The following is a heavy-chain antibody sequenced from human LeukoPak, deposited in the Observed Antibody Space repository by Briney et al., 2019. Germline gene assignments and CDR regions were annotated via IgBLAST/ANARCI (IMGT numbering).Heavy chain of an antibody. J-gene: IGHJ4*02. CDR2: ISYNGTT. CDR3: ARGLPLEMATIAQGGRKEYYFDY. CDR1: GGSISSSTYF. Sequence: PSETLSLTCIVSGGSISSSTYFWGWIRQPPGKGLEWIGIISYNGTTYYNPSLKSRVTISVDTSKNQFSLKLSSVTAADTAVYYCARGLPLEMATIAQGGRKEYYFDYWGQGTLVTVSS. D-gene: IGHD5-24*01. V-gene: IGHV4-39*07.